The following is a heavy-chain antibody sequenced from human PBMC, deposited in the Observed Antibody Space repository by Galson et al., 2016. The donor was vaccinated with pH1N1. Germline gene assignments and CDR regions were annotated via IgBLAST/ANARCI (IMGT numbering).Heavy chain of an antibody. CDR2: ILPILGIP. D-gene: IGHD3-10*01. CDR1: GGTLSSYA. V-gene: IGHV1-69*04. Sequence: SVKVSCKASGGTLSSYAISWVRQAPGQGLEWMGNILPILGIPDYAQKFQDRVKITADKSTNTAYLELSSLRSEDTAVYYCARGVMVREWGGYFDYWGQGTLVTVSS. J-gene: IGHJ4*02. CDR3: ARGVMVREWGGYFDY.